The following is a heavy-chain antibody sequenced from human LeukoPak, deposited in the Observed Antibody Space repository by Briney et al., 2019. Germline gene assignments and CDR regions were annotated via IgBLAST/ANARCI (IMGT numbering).Heavy chain of an antibody. Sequence: GGSLRLSCAASGFTFSSYWMHWVRQAPGKGLVWVSRINTDGSTTSYADSVKGRFTISRDNAKNSLYLQMNSMRAEDTAVYYCAELGITMIGGVWGKGTTVTISS. D-gene: IGHD3-10*02. CDR3: AELGITMIGGV. V-gene: IGHV3-74*01. CDR2: INTDGSTT. J-gene: IGHJ6*04. CDR1: GFTFSSYW.